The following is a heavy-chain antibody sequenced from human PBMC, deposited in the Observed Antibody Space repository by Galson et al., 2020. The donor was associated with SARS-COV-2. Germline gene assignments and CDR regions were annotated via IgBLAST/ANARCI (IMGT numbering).Heavy chain of an antibody. V-gene: IGHV3-13*01. Sequence: GESLKISCAASGFTFSSYDMHWVRQATGKGLEWVSAIGTAGDTYYPGSVKGRFTISRENAKNSLYLQMNSLRAGDTAVYYCARAHHTSFRTHVKWYYYYYMDVWGKGTTVTVSS. CDR3: ARAHHTSFRTHVKWYYYYYMDV. D-gene: IGHD2-2*02. CDR2: IGTAGDT. J-gene: IGHJ6*03. CDR1: GFTFSSYD.